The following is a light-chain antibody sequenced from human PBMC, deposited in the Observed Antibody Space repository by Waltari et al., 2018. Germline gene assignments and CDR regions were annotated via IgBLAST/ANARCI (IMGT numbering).Light chain of an antibody. Sequence: QSVLTQPPSASGTPGHRVAIACSGTNHNIGNKPVTWYQQLPGTAPKLLIFINNQRPSGVPDRFSASKSGTSASLAISGLQSDDEADYYCAAWDDSLNVWVFGGGTKVTVL. V-gene: IGLV1-44*01. CDR1: NHNIGNKP. CDR3: AAWDDSLNVWV. J-gene: IGLJ3*02. CDR2: INN.